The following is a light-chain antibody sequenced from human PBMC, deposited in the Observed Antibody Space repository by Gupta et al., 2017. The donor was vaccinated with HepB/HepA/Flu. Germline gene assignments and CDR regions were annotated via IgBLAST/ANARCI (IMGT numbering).Light chain of an antibody. CDR1: QRVSSN. J-gene: IGKJ2*01. V-gene: IGKV3-15*01. CDR2: GAS. Sequence: EVVMTQSPATLSVSPGERATLSCRASQRVSSNLAWYQQKPGQAPRLLSYGASTRATGIPDWVICIGSGTEFTRTISSLQSEDYSVEYCRQYNSGSMYTFGQGTKLEIK. CDR3: RQYNSGSMYT.